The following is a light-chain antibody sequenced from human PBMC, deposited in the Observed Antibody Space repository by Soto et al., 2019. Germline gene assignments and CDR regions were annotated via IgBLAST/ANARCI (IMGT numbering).Light chain of an antibody. CDR1: QSVSSN. CDR2: GAS. CDR3: QQYNNWPLT. Sequence: EIVFTQSPGTLSLSPGERATLSCRASQSVSSNLAWYQQKPGQAPRLLIYGASSRATGIPVRFSGSGSGTEFTLTISSLQSEDFAVYYCQQYNNWPLTFGQGTRLEIK. V-gene: IGKV3-15*01. J-gene: IGKJ5*01.